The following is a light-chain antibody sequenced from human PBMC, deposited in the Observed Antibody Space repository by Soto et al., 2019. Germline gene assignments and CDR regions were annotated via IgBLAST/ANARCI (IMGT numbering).Light chain of an antibody. CDR3: QQYNKWPYP. Sequence: EIVMTQSPVALSVSPGESAALSCRVSQSVGRNFAWYQQRPGQASRVLIYGTSTRATGVPARFSGSGSGTDFTLTISSLQSEDFAVYYCQQYNKWPYPFGQGTGLEI. J-gene: IGKJ2*01. CDR2: GTS. CDR1: QSVGRN. V-gene: IGKV3-15*01.